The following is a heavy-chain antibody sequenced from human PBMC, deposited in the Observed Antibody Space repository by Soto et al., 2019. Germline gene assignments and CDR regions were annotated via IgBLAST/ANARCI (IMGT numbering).Heavy chain of an antibody. D-gene: IGHD6-13*01. J-gene: IGHJ6*02. CDR3: ARGGHSSSWFTDYYYGMDV. CDR1: GYTFTSYD. Sequence: QVQLVQSGAEVKKPGASVKVSCKASGYTFTSYDINWVRQATGQGLEWMGWMNPNSGNTGYAQKFQGRVTMTRNTSISTAYMELSSLRSEDTAVYYCARGGHSSSWFTDYYYGMDVWGQGTTVTVSS. V-gene: IGHV1-8*01. CDR2: MNPNSGNT.